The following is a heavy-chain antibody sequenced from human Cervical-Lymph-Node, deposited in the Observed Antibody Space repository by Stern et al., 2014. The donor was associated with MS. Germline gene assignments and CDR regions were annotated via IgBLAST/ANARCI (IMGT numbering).Heavy chain of an antibody. D-gene: IGHD3-9*01. Sequence: VQLVESGPGLVKPSQTLSLTCTVSGGSISSGSYYWSWIRQPAGKGLEWIGRIYTSGSTNYNPSLQSRVTISVDTSKNQFSLKRSSVTAADTAVYYCARDSHDWAHDYWGQGTLVTVSS. CDR3: ARDSHDWAHDY. V-gene: IGHV4-61*02. CDR2: IYTSGST. CDR1: GGSISSGSYY. J-gene: IGHJ4*02.